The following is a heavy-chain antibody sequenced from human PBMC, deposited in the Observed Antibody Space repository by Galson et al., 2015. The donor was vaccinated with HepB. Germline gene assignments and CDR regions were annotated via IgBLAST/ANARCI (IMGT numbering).Heavy chain of an antibody. J-gene: IGHJ4*02. Sequence: SVKVSCKASGYTFTSYGISWVRQAPGQGLEWMGWMNPNSGNTGYAQKFQGRVTMTRNPSISTAYMELSSLRSEDTAVYYCAIRFKRGYSGYDLDYWGQGTLVTVSS. CDR1: GYTFTSYG. V-gene: IGHV1-8*02. CDR2: MNPNSGNT. D-gene: IGHD5-12*01. CDR3: AIRFKRGYSGYDLDY.